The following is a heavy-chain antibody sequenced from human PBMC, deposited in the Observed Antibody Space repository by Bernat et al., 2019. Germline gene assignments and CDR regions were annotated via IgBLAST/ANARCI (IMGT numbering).Heavy chain of an antibody. CDR1: GFTFSSYS. CDR2: ISSSSSTI. CDR3: ARAPEWGPGYYYGMDV. V-gene: IGHV3-48*01. D-gene: IGHD1-26*01. J-gene: IGHJ6*02. Sequence: EVQLVESGGGLVQPGGSLRLSCAASGFTFSSYSMNWVRQAPGKGLEWVSYISSSSSTIYYADSVKGRFTISRDNAKNSLYLQMNSLRAEDTAVYYCARAPEWGPGYYYGMDVWGQGTTVTVSS.